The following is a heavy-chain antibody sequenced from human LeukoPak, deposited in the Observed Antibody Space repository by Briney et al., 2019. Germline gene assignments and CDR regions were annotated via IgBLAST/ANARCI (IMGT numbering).Heavy chain of an antibody. Sequence: ASVKVSCKASGYTFTDYYMHWVRQAPGQGLEWMGWINPNSGGTNYAPKFQGRVTMTRDTSISTAYMELSRLRSDDTAVYYCAKNIWFGESSDAFHIWGRGTMVTVSS. CDR2: INPNSGGT. V-gene: IGHV1-2*02. CDR1: GYTFTDYY. D-gene: IGHD3-10*01. J-gene: IGHJ3*02. CDR3: AKNIWFGESSDAFHI.